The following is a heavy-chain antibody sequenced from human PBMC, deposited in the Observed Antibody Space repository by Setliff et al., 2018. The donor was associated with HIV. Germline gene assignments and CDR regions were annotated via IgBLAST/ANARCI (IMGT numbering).Heavy chain of an antibody. Sequence: ASVKVSCKASGYPFTTYDINWVRQATGQGLEWMGWMNPNSANTGYAEKFQGRLTMTRNTSISTAYMELSSLRSEDTAVYYCARNQRYSSGWKRGPVRFDPWGQGTLVTVS. CDR3: ARNQRYSSGWKRGPVRFDP. CDR1: GYPFTTYD. V-gene: IGHV1-8*02. CDR2: MNPNSANT. J-gene: IGHJ5*02. D-gene: IGHD6-19*01.